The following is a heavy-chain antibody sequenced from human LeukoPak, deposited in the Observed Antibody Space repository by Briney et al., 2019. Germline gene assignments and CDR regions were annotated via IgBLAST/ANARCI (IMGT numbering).Heavy chain of an antibody. CDR2: INHRGST. V-gene: IGHV4-34*01. CDR1: GGSFSGHY. Sequence: SETLSLTCAVYGGSFSGHYWSWIRQPPGKGLEWIGEINHRGSTHYNPSLKSRVTISVDTSRNQFSLKLNSVTAADTAVYYCAKSNGYGLIDIWGQGTMVTVSS. CDR3: AKSNGYGLIDI. D-gene: IGHD3-10*01. J-gene: IGHJ3*02.